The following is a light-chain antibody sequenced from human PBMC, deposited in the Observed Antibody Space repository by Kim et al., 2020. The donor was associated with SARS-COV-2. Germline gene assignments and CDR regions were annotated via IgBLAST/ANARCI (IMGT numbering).Light chain of an antibody. CDR2: GAF. Sequence: LSPGERATLSCRAIQSVTDSYVAWYQHKVGQAPRLLIYGAFSRATGIPDRFSGSGSGTDFTLTISRLEPEDFAVYYCQQYGSLITFGQGTRLEIK. J-gene: IGKJ5*01. CDR3: QQYGSLIT. CDR1: QSVTDSY. V-gene: IGKV3-20*01.